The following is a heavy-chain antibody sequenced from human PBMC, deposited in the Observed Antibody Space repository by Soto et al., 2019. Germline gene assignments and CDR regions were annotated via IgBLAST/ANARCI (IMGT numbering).Heavy chain of an antibody. D-gene: IGHD3-3*02. CDR3: ARDQLAAFDI. CDR2: ISYDGSNK. CDR1: GFTFSSYA. Sequence: QVQLVESGGGVVQPGRSLRLSCAASGFTFSSYAMHWVRQAPGKGLEWVAVISYDGSNKYYADSVKGRFTISRDNSKNTLYLQMNSLRAEDTAVYYCARDQLAAFDIWGQGTMVTVSS. J-gene: IGHJ3*02. V-gene: IGHV3-30-3*01.